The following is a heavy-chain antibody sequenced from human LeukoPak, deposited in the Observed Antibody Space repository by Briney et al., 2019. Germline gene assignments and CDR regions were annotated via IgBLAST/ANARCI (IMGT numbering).Heavy chain of an antibody. Sequence: SETLSLTCAVYGGSFSGYYWSWIRQPPGKGLEWIGEINHSGSTNYNPSLKSRVTISVDTSKNQFSLKLSSVTAADTAVYYCARLQLLFFRWFGPWGQGTLVTVFS. CDR2: INHSGST. V-gene: IGHV4-34*01. J-gene: IGHJ5*02. D-gene: IGHD5-18*01. CDR3: ARLQLLFFRWFGP. CDR1: GGSFSGYY.